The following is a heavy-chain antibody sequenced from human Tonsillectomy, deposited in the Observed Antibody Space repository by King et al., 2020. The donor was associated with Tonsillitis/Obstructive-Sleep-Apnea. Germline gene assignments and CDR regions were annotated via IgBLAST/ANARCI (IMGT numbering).Heavy chain of an antibody. CDR3: AKSLYADNTFDH. V-gene: IGHV4-59*12. J-gene: IGHJ4*02. CDR1: GGSISTYY. CDR2: VFHSGTT. D-gene: IGHD4/OR15-4a*01. Sequence: VQLQESGPGLVKPSETLSVTCSVSGGSISTYYWNWIRQPPGKRLEWIGYVFHSGTTKYNPSLKSRVSISVDTSRNQVSLTLNSVTAADTAVYFCAKSLYADNTFDHWGPGTLVSVSS.